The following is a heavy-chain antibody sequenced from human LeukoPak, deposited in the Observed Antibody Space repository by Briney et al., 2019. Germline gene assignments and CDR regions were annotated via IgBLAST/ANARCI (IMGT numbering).Heavy chain of an antibody. CDR2: IYYNGST. Sequence: SQTLSLTCTVSGGSISSGGYYWSWIRQHPGKGLEWIGYIYYNGSTYYNPSLKSRVTISVDTSKNQFSLKLSSVTAADTAVYYCVAPYSNPRDRSIDYWGQGTLVTVSS. D-gene: IGHD4-11*01. CDR1: GGSISSGGYY. CDR3: VAPYSNPRDRSIDY. J-gene: IGHJ4*02. V-gene: IGHV4-31*03.